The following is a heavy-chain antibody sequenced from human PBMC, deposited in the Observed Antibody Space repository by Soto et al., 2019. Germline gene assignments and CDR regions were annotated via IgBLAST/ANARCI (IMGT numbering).Heavy chain of an antibody. CDR3: ARGRGGDYGGNSGYYDY. CDR2: IWYDGSKK. J-gene: IGHJ4*02. D-gene: IGHD4-17*01. Sequence: QVQLVESGGGVVQPGTSLRLSCAASGFTFSGHGMHWVRQAPGKGLEWMAVIWYDGSKKYYGDSVKGRFTISRDNSKNTLFLRMNSLRVEDTAVYYCARGRGGDYGGNSGYYDYWGQGTLVTVSS. V-gene: IGHV3-33*01. CDR1: GFTFSGHG.